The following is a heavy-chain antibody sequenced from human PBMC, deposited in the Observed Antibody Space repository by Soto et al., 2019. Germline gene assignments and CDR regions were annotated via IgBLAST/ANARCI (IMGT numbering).Heavy chain of an antibody. CDR3: ARGGRLTLDFDY. Sequence: QVQLQESGPGLVKPSQTLSLTCTVSGGSISSGGYYWSWIRQHPGKGLEWIGYIYYSGSTYYNQSLKSRVTISVDTSKNQFSLKLSSVTAADTAVYYCARGGRLTLDFDYWGQGTLVTVSS. D-gene: IGHD1-26*01. J-gene: IGHJ4*02. CDR2: IYYSGST. CDR1: GGSISSGGYY. V-gene: IGHV4-31*03.